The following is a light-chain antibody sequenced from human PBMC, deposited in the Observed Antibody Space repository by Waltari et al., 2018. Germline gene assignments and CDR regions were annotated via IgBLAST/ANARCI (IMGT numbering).Light chain of an antibody. Sequence: EIVLTQSPATLSLSPGERATLSCRASQSVSSYLAWYQQKPGQAPRLRIHDASNRATGIPARFSGSGSGTDFTLTISSLEPEDFAVYYCQQRSNWLGTFGGGTKVEIK. CDR1: QSVSSY. CDR3: QQRSNWLGT. V-gene: IGKV3-11*01. J-gene: IGKJ4*01. CDR2: DAS.